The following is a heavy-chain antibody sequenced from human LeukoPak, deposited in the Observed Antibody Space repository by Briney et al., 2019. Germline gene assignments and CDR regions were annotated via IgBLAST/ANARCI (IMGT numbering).Heavy chain of an antibody. Sequence: SETLSLTCTVSGGSISSYYWSWIRQPPGKGLEWIGYIYYSGSTNYNPSLKSRATISVDTSKNQFSLKLSSVTAADTAVYYCARVYSSGWFLDYWGQGTLVTVSS. J-gene: IGHJ4*02. CDR3: ARVYSSGWFLDY. V-gene: IGHV4-59*01. CDR2: IYYSGST. D-gene: IGHD6-19*01. CDR1: GGSISSYY.